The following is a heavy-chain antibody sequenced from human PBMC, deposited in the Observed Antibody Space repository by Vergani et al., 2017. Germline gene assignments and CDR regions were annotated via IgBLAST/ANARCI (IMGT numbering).Heavy chain of an antibody. V-gene: IGHV3-9*01. J-gene: IGHJ4*02. CDR2: ISWNSGSI. CDR3: ARRRALTDY. Sequence: EVQLVESGGGLVQPGRSLRLSCAASGFTFDDYAMHWVRQAPGKGLEWVSGISWNSGSIGYADSVKGRFTISRDNAKNSLYLQMNSLRAEDTAVYYCARRRALTDYWGQGTLVTVSS. CDR1: GFTFDDYA.